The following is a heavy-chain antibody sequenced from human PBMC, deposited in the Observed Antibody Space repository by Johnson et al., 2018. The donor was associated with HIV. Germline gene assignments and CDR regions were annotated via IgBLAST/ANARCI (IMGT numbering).Heavy chain of an antibody. V-gene: IGHV3-74*01. CDR3: ARAKYYDRSGYYYIGFDI. CDR2: INSDGGTT. J-gene: IGHJ3*02. CDR1: GFTFKTYW. Sequence: VQLVESGGGLVQPGGSLRLSCAASGFTFKTYWMHWVRQAPGKGLVWVSRINSDGGTTNYADSVKGRFTISRDNAKNTLYLQMNSLRADDTAVYYCARAKYYDRSGYYYIGFDIWGQGTMVTVSS. D-gene: IGHD3-22*01.